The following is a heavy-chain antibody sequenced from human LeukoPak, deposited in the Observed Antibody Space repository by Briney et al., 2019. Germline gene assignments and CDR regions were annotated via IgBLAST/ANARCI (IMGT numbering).Heavy chain of an antibody. CDR1: GFIFTNFF. V-gene: IGHV3-49*04. CDR3: GGYCSGGSCLDYYMDV. CDR2: IRSKAYGGTT. J-gene: IGHJ6*03. D-gene: IGHD2-15*01. Sequence: QPGGSLRLSCAASGFIFTNFFMGWVRQAPGKGLEWVGFIRSKAYGGTTEYAASVKGRFTISRDDSKSIAYLQMNSLKTEDTAVYYCGGYCSGGSCLDYYMDVWGKGTTVTISS.